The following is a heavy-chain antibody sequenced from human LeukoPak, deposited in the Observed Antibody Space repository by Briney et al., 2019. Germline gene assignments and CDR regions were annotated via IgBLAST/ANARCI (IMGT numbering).Heavy chain of an antibody. V-gene: IGHV3-23*01. CDR1: GFTFGNYA. CDR2: ISGSGVST. Sequence: GGSLRLSCAASGFTFGNYAMSWVRQAPGKGLEWVSAISGSGVSTYYADSVKGRFTISRDNSKDTLYLQMSSLRAEDTAVYYCGKDQNVAAAGIPYDYWGQGTLVTVSS. CDR3: GKDQNVAAAGIPYDY. J-gene: IGHJ4*02. D-gene: IGHD6-13*01.